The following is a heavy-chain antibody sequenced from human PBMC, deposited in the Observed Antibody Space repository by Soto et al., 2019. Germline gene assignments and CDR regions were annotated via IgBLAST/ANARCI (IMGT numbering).Heavy chain of an antibody. D-gene: IGHD3-10*01. J-gene: IGHJ6*02. Sequence: GGSLRLPWAASGCTFSDLAMSWIRQAPGEGLEWVSAISGSGGSTYYADSVKGRFTISRDNSKNTLYLQMNSLRAEDTAVYYCAKQYGSGSYYTLRGYYYYGMDVWGQGTTVTVSS. V-gene: IGHV3-23*01. CDR3: AKQYGSGSYYTLRGYYYYGMDV. CDR2: ISGSGGST. CDR1: GCTFSDLA.